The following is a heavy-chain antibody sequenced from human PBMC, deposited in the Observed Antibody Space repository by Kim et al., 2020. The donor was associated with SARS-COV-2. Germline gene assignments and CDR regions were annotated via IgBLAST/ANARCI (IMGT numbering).Heavy chain of an antibody. J-gene: IGHJ1*01. CDR3: AKDSEALVTAFIEE. CDR1: GFIFRMYA. V-gene: IGHV3-30*18. CDR2: ISFDGRNT. D-gene: IGHD2-21*02. Sequence: GGSLRLSCSVSGFIFRMYAMHWVRQAPGKGLDWVAVISFDGRNTYYADSVKGRLTISRDNSKNTLFLQMNSLRADDTAVYYCAKDSEALVTAFIEEWGQGTLLTVSP.